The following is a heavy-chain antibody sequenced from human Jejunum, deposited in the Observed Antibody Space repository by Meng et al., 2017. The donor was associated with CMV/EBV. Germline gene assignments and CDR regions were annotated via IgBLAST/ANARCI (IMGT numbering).Heavy chain of an antibody. Sequence: GFNFNAYAMTWVRQAPGKGLEWVSGFSRGGENSYYADSVRGRFTISRDISKSTLYLQMDSLRAEDTALYYCAKGSTDGFNGLFDSWGQGALVTVSS. J-gene: IGHJ4*02. CDR1: GFNFNAYA. CDR3: AKGSTDGFNGLFDS. V-gene: IGHV3-23*01. CDR2: FSRGGENS. D-gene: IGHD5-24*01.